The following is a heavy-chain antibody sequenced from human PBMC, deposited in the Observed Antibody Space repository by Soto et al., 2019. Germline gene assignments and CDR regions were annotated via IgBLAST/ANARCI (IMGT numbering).Heavy chain of an antibody. CDR2: IRSNSRHI. CDR1: GFTFDGYA. CDR3: AREGSGYERGFDY. Sequence: EVQLVESGGGLVQPGRSLRLSCAASGFTFDGYAMHWVRQAPGKGLEWVSGIRSNSRHIGYGDTVQGRFTISRGNAKNSLYLQMNSLTPEDTALYYCAREGSGYERGFDYWGQGTLVTVSS. D-gene: IGHD5-12*01. V-gene: IGHV3-9*01. J-gene: IGHJ4*02.